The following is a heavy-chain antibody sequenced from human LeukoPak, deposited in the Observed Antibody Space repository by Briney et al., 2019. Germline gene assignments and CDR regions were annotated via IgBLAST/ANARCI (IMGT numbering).Heavy chain of an antibody. CDR2: IYYSGST. CDR1: GGSISSYY. CDR3: ARDAPSSSWYIGDAFDI. Sequence: KASETLSLTCTVSGGSISSYYWNWIRQPPGKGLEWIGYIYYSGSTNYNPSLKSRVTISVDTSKNQFSLKLSSVTAADTAVYYCARDAPSSSWYIGDAFDIWGQGTMVTVSS. V-gene: IGHV4-59*01. J-gene: IGHJ3*02. D-gene: IGHD6-13*01.